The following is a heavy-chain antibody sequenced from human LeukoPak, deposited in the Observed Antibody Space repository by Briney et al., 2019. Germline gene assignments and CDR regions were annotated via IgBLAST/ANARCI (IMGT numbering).Heavy chain of an antibody. CDR3: AREYYYDSSGYYC. CDR1: GFTFSSYW. D-gene: IGHD3-22*01. J-gene: IGHJ4*02. V-gene: IGHV3-7*01. Sequence: PGGSLGLSCAASGFTFSSYWMSWVRQAPGKGLEWVANIKQDGSEKYYVDSVKGRFTISRDNAKNSLYLQMNSLRAEDTAVYYCAREYYYDSSGYYCWGQGTLVTVSS. CDR2: IKQDGSEK.